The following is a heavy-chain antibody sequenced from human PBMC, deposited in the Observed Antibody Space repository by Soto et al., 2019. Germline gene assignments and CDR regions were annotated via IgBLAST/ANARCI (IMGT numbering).Heavy chain of an antibody. J-gene: IGHJ4*02. CDR1: GFTFGDYD. Sequence: GGSLRLSCKASGFTFGDYDMSWFRQAPGKGLEWVGFIRSTTYGGTTEYAASVKGRFTISRDDSRSIAYLQMNSLTTEDTAVYYCARDKITGLFDYWGQGTLVTVSS. CDR2: IRSTTYGGTT. D-gene: IGHD2-8*02. CDR3: ARDKITGLFDY. V-gene: IGHV3-49*03.